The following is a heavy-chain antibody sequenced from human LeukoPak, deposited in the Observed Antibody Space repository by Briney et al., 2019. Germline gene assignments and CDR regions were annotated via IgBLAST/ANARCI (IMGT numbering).Heavy chain of an antibody. CDR3: ARGMFGSIFGVVTDNDYFDY. CDR1: GGSISSGDYY. J-gene: IGHJ4*02. CDR2: IYYSGST. V-gene: IGHV4-30-4*01. D-gene: IGHD3-3*01. Sequence: SQTLSLTCTVSGGSISSGDYYWSWIRQPPGKGLGWIGYIYYSGSTYYNPSLKSRVTISVDTSKNQFSLKLSSVTAADTAVYYCARGMFGSIFGVVTDNDYFDYWGQGTLVTVSS.